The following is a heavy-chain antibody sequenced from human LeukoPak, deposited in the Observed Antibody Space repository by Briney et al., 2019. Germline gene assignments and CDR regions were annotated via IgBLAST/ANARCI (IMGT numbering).Heavy chain of an antibody. J-gene: IGHJ3*02. CDR2: INPSGGST. CDR1: GYTFTSYY. CDR3: ARGPLEVVVITVSDPSDAFDI. D-gene: IGHD3-22*01. V-gene: IGHV1-46*01. Sequence: GASVKVSCKASGYTFTSYYMHWVRQAPGQGLEWVGIINPSGGSTSYAQKFQGRVTMTRDTSTSTVYMELSSLRSEDTAVYYCARGPLEVVVITVSDPSDAFDIWGQGTMVTVSS.